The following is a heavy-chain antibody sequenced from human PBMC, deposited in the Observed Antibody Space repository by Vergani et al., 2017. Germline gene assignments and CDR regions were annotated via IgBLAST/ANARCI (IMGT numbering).Heavy chain of an antibody. D-gene: IGHD6-19*01. V-gene: IGHV4-59*01. Sequence: QVQLQESGPGLVKPSETLSLTCTVSGGSISSYYWSWIRQPPGKGLEWIGYIYYSGSNNYNPSLKSRVTISVDTSKNQFSLKLSSVTAADTAVYYCARRYAVAGTVGYYFDYWGQGTLVTVSS. J-gene: IGHJ4*02. CDR1: GGSISSYY. CDR2: IYYSGSN. CDR3: ARRYAVAGTVGYYFDY.